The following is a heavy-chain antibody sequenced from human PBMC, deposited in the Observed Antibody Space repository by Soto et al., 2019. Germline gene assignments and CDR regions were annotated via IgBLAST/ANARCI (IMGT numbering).Heavy chain of an antibody. CDR1: GGSFSGYY. CDR2: INHSGST. J-gene: IGHJ1*01. D-gene: IGHD2-2*01. CDR3: ARAWYCTSASCPGYFQH. V-gene: IGHV4-34*01. Sequence: SETLSLTCAVYGGSFSGYYWSWIRQPPGKGLEWIGEINHSGSTNYNPSLKSRVTISVDTSKNQFSLRLTSVTAADTAVYSCARAWYCTSASCPGYFQHWGQRTPVTVSS.